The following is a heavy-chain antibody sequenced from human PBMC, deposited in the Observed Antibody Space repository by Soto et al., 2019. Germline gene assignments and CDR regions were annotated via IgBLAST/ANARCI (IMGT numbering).Heavy chain of an antibody. V-gene: IGHV4-59*08. Sequence: HSETLSLTCTVSGGSISSYYWSWIRQPPGKGLEWIGYIYYSGSTNYNPSLKSRVTISVDTSKNQFSLKLSSVTAADTAVYYCARLVWSYGTWFDPWGQGTLVTVSS. CDR1: GGSISSYY. CDR3: ARLVWSYGTWFDP. CDR2: IYYSGST. D-gene: IGHD5-18*01. J-gene: IGHJ5*02.